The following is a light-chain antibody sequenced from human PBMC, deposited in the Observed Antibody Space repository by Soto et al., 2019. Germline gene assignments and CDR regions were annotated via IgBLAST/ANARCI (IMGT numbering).Light chain of an antibody. CDR1: SSDVGGYNY. V-gene: IGLV2-14*01. Sequence: QSALTQPASVSGSPGQSITISCTGTSSDVGGYNYVSWYQQHPGKAPKLLIYEVSNRPSGVSNRFSGSKSGNTAPLTISGLQAEDEADYFCKSYGGSNTYVFGSGTKLTVL. CDR3: KSYGGSNTYV. J-gene: IGLJ1*01. CDR2: EVS.